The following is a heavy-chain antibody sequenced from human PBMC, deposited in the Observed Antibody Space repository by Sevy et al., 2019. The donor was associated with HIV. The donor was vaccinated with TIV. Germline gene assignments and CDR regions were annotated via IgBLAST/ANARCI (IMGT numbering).Heavy chain of an antibody. V-gene: IGHV3-74*01. CDR3: ARGDSSSWYNYYYYVDV. D-gene: IGHD6-13*01. CDR1: GFTFSSYW. CDR2: INSDGSST. J-gene: IGHJ6*03. Sequence: GGSLRLSCAASGFTFSSYWMHWVRQAPGKGLVWVSRINSDGSSTSYADSVKGRFTISRDNAKNTLYLQMNSLRAEDTAVYYCARGDSSSWYNYYYYVDVWGKGTTVTVSS.